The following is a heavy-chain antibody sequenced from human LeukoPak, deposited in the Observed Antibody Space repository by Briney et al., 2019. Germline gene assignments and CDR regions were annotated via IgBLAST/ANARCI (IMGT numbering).Heavy chain of an antibody. V-gene: IGHV1-18*01. CDR1: GYTFTSYG. Sequence: GASVKVSCKASGYTFTSYGISWVRQAPGQGLEWMGWISAYNGNTNYAQKLQGRVTMTTDTSTSTAYMELRSLRSDDTAVCYCAREVPPLTHYYDSSGFDPWGQGTLVTVSS. J-gene: IGHJ5*02. CDR2: ISAYNGNT. CDR3: AREVPPLTHYYDSSGFDP. D-gene: IGHD3-22*01.